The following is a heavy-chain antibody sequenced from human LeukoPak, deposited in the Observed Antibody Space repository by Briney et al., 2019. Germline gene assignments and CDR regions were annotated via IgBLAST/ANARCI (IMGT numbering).Heavy chain of an antibody. CDR2: IYYSGST. J-gene: IGHJ4*02. V-gene: IGHV4-31*03. Sequence: PSETLSLTCTVSGGSISSGGYYWSWIRQHPGKGLEWIVYIYYSGSTYYNPSLKSRVTISVDTSKNQFSLKLSSVTAADTAVYYCARVSRYYGSGAYYFDYWGQGTLVTVSS. CDR1: GGSISSGGYY. D-gene: IGHD3-10*01. CDR3: ARVSRYYGSGAYYFDY.